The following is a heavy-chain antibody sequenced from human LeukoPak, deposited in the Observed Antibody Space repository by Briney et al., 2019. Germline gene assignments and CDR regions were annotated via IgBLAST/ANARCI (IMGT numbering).Heavy chain of an antibody. V-gene: IGHV3-11*06. CDR2: ISGSSKYI. CDR1: GFTFSDYY. CDR3: ARGNRPPDY. J-gene: IGHJ4*02. Sequence: GGSLRLSCAASGFTFSDYYMSWIRQAPGKGLEWVSYISGSSKYINYADSVKGRFTISRDNAKNSLYLQMNSLRAEDTAVYYCARGNRPPDYWGQGTLVTVSS.